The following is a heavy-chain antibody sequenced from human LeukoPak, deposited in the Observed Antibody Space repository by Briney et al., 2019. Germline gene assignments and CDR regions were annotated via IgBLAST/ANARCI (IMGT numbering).Heavy chain of an antibody. D-gene: IGHD5-24*01. CDR3: ARMRWLQSQVFYFDY. CDR2: IIPIFGTA. J-gene: IGHJ4*02. V-gene: IGHV1-69*05. Sequence: ASVKVSCKASGGTFSSYAISWVRQAPGQGLEWMGGIIPIFGTANYAQKFQDRVTITTDESMSTAYMELSSLRSEDTAVYYCARMRWLQSQVFYFDYWGQGILVTVSS. CDR1: GGTFSSYA.